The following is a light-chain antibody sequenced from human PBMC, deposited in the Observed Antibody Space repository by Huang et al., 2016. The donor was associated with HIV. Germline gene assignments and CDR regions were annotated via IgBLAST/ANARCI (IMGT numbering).Light chain of an antibody. V-gene: IGKV1D-8*01. CDR1: QDINTY. Sequence: VIWMTQSPSLLAASTGDRVTITCRVSQDINTYLAWYQQQPGRAPTLIVPGASPLRNGVSSGFSATGARTEFTLTINCLQSEDFATYYCQQYSMFPYTFGPGTKLELK. J-gene: IGKJ2*01. CDR2: GAS. CDR3: QQYSMFPYT.